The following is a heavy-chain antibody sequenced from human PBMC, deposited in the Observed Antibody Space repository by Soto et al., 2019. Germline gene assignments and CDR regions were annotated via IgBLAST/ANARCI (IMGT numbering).Heavy chain of an antibody. CDR2: INHSGST. CDR1: GGSFSGYY. J-gene: IGHJ4*02. D-gene: IGHD2-15*01. CDR3: ARRRLGCSGGSCHFGN. V-gene: IGHV4-34*01. Sequence: QVQLQQWGAGLLKPSETLSLTCAVYGGSFSGYYWSWIRQPPGKGLEWIGEINHSGSTNYNPSLKSRVTISVDTSKNQFSPKLSSVTAADTAVYYCARRRLGCSGGSCHFGNWGQGTLVTVSS.